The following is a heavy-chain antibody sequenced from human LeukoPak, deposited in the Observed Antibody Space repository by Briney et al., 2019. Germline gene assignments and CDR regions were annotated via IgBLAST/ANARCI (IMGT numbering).Heavy chain of an antibody. CDR1: GYTFTSYY. Sequence: ASVKVSCKASGYTFTSYYMHWVRQAPGQGLEWMGIINPSGGSTSYAQKFQGRVTMTRDTSTSIVYMELSSLRSEDTAVYYCARARTFKYYDFWSGPLAGMDVWGQGTTVTVSS. CDR2: INPSGGST. D-gene: IGHD3-3*01. J-gene: IGHJ6*02. CDR3: ARARTFKYYDFWSGPLAGMDV. V-gene: IGHV1-46*01.